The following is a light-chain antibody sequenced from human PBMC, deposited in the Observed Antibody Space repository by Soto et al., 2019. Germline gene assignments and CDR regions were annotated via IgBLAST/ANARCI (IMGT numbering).Light chain of an antibody. J-gene: IGKJ1*01. CDR3: QHYNSFSRT. CDR2: KAA. CDR1: DNIAPW. Sequence: DIQMTQSPSTLSASVGDRVAITCRASDNIAPWVAWYQQKPGKAPKLLIYKAANLADEVPSRFAGSGSGTDFTLTITRLQPDDFATYYFQHYNSFSRTFGQGTKVEV. V-gene: IGKV1-5*03.